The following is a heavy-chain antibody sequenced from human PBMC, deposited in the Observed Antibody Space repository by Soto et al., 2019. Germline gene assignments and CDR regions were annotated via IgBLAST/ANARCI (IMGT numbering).Heavy chain of an antibody. D-gene: IGHD2-8*01. V-gene: IGHV3-30*18. Sequence: QVQLVESGGGVVQPGRSLRLSCAASGFTFSSYGMHWVRQAPGKGLARVAVISYDGSNKYYADSVKGRFTISRDNSKNTLYLQMNSLRAEDTAVYYCAKDPARGVYYYGMDVWGQGTTVTVSS. CDR3: AKDPARGVYYYGMDV. CDR2: ISYDGSNK. J-gene: IGHJ6*02. CDR1: GFTFSSYG.